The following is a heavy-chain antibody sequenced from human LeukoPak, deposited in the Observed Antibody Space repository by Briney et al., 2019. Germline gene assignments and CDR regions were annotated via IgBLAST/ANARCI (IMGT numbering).Heavy chain of an antibody. CDR1: GFTISSYY. D-gene: IGHD3-16*01. V-gene: IGHV3-7*01. J-gene: IGHJ3*01. CDR2: ISQDGSKT. Sequence: GGTLRLSCAASGFTISSYYMTWIRQAPGEGLEWVANISQDGSKTNYVDSMKGRFTISRNNAKNTVFLQMNSLRAEATVVYYCARDQSDYVLGFWGQGTMVTVSS. CDR3: ARDQSDYVLGF.